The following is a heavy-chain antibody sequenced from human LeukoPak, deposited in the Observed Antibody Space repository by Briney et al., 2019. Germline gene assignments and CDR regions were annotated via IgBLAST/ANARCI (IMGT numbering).Heavy chain of an antibody. CDR2: IKCKTDGGTT. J-gene: IGHJ4*02. D-gene: IGHD5-18*01. Sequence: PGGSLRLSCAASGLTLSKAWMSWVRQAPGKGLEWLGRIKCKTDGGTTDYAAPVKGRFTISRDDSKESLDLQMNSLKTEDTAVYYCTTYTYGYFDYWGQGTLVTVSS. CDR3: TTYTYGYFDY. CDR1: GLTLSKAW. V-gene: IGHV3-15*01.